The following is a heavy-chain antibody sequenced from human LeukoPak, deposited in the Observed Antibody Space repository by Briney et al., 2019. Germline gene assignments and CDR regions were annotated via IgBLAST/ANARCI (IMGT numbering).Heavy chain of an antibody. V-gene: IGHV1-24*01. CDR1: GYTLTELS. CDR2: FDPEDDET. Sequence: GASVRVSCKVSGYTLTELSMHWVRQAPGKGLEWMGGFDPEDDETIYARKFQGRVTMTEDTSTDTAYMELSSLRSEDTAVYYCATAVGATSTPFDYWGQGTPVTVSS. J-gene: IGHJ4*02. CDR3: ATAVGATSTPFDY. D-gene: IGHD1-26*01.